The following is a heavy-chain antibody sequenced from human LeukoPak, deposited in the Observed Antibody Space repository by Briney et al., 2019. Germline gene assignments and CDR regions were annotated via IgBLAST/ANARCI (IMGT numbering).Heavy chain of an antibody. CDR2: ISGSGGST. Sequence: PGGSLRLSCAATGFTFSSYAMSWVRQAPGKGLEWVSAISGSGGSTYYADSVKGRFTISRDNSKNTLYLQMNSLRAEDTAVYYCAQESLRYYGNPTAEYFQHWGQGTLVTVSS. D-gene: IGHD2/OR15-2a*01. V-gene: IGHV3-23*01. J-gene: IGHJ1*01. CDR1: GFTFSSYA. CDR3: AQESLRYYGNPTAEYFQH.